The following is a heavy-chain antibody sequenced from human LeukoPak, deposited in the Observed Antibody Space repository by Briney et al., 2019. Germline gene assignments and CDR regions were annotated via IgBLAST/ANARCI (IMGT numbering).Heavy chain of an antibody. CDR3: AGGSQQVVRGWFDP. Sequence: GGSLRLSCAASGFTFSSYSMNWVRQAPGKGLEWVSSISSSSSYIYYADSVKGRFTISRDNAKNSLYLQMNSLRAEDTAVYYCAGGSQQVVRGWFDPWGQGTLVTVSS. CDR2: ISSSSSYI. CDR1: GFTFSSYS. J-gene: IGHJ5*02. D-gene: IGHD6-13*01. V-gene: IGHV3-21*01.